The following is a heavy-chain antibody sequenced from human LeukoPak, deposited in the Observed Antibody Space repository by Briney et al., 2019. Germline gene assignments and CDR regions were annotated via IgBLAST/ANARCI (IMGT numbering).Heavy chain of an antibody. D-gene: IGHD2-2*01. J-gene: IGHJ4*02. CDR2: IGSSSSPI. V-gene: IGHV3-48*01. CDR1: GFTFSAYS. Sequence: PGGSLRLSCAASGFTFSAYSMNWVRQAPEKGLEWVSYIGSSSSPIYYADSVKGRFTISRDNAKTSLYLQMDSLRAGDTAVYYCARYCSSASCYDLGDYWGQGTLVTVSS. CDR3: ARYCSSASCYDLGDY.